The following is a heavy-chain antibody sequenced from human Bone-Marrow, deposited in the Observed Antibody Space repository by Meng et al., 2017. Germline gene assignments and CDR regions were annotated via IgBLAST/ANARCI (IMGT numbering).Heavy chain of an antibody. Sequence: QVQLQESGPGLVRPSETLSLTCTVSGGSVNSGSYAWSWIRQPPGKGLEWIGNIYYSGTTNYNPSLKSRVTISIDASKNQFSLMLSSLTAADTAVYYCARGQYYWGQGTLVTSPQ. V-gene: IGHV4-61*01. CDR2: IYYSGTT. J-gene: IGHJ4*02. CDR1: GGSVNSGSYA. CDR3: ARGQYY.